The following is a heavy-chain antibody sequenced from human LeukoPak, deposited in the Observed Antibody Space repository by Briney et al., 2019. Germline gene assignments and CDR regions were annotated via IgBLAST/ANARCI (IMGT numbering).Heavy chain of an antibody. CDR3: VRYGCYLGVAFDC. CDR2: IKLDGSEK. D-gene: IGHD3-3*01. J-gene: IGHJ4*02. CDR1: GFPFSPHW. V-gene: IGHV3-7*01. Sequence: GGSVRLLRAASGFPFSPHWIRWVRQPPGKGLEWVANIKLDGSEKNYVDFVKGRVTISRDNAKNSLYLQMNSLRAEDTAVYYCVRYGCYLGVAFDCWGQGTLVTVST.